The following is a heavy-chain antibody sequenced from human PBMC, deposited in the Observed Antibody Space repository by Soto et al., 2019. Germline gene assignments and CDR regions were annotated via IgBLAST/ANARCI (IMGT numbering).Heavy chain of an antibody. V-gene: IGHV4-59*01. CDR2: IYYSGST. CDR1: GGSISSYY. J-gene: IGHJ3*01. Sequence: SETLSLTCTVSGGSISSYYWNWIRQPPGKGLEWIGYIYYSGSTNYNPSLKSRLTISVDTSKNQFSLKLSSVTAADTAVYYCASVDHYSRKGGVDAFDLGGKGKMVTV. CDR3: ASVDHYSRKGGVDAFDL. D-gene: IGHD3-16*01.